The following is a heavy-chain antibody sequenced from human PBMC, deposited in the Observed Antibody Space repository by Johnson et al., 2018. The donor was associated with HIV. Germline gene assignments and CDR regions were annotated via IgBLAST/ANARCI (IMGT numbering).Heavy chain of an antibody. D-gene: IGHD3-22*01. CDR1: GFTFSGSA. V-gene: IGHV3-73*01. Sequence: VQLVESGGGLVQPGGSLRLSCAASGFTFSGSAMHWVRQASGKGLEWVGRIRSKANSYATAYAASVTARFTISRDDSKNTAYLQMNSLKTEDTAVYYCTRRGYYDSSGYAFDIWGQGTMVTVSS. CDR3: TRRGYYDSSGYAFDI. CDR2: IRSKANSYAT. J-gene: IGHJ3*02.